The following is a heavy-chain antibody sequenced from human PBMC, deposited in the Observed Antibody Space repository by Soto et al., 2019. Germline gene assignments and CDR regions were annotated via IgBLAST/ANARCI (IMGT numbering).Heavy chain of an antibody. Sequence: QVHLVQSGAGVKKPGASVTASCKASGYTFTSHYVHWLRQAPGQGLEWMGMINPRGGSTSYAQKFQGRVTMTRDTSTSTVYMELSSLRFEDTDVYYGGRAPVRFLIGPLEYWGQGTPVTVSS. J-gene: IGHJ4*02. CDR2: INPRGGST. V-gene: IGHV1-46*01. CDR3: GRAPVRFLIGPLEY. D-gene: IGHD3-16*02. CDR1: GYTFTSHY.